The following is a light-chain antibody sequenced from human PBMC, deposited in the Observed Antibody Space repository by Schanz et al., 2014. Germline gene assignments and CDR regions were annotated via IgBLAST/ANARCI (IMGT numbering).Light chain of an antibody. CDR2: DVN. CDR3: CSYAGISSLV. J-gene: IGLJ3*02. CDR1: SSDVGGYNY. Sequence: QSALTQPRSVSGSPGQSVTISCTGTSSDVGGYNYVSWYQQHPGKAPKLMIHDVNKRPSGVPDRFSGSKSGNTASLTISALQAEDEADYYCCSYAGISSLVFGGGTKLTV. V-gene: IGLV2-11*01.